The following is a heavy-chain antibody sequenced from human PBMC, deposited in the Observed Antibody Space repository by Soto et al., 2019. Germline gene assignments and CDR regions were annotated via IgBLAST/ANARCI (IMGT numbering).Heavy chain of an antibody. J-gene: IGHJ4*02. CDR1: GYAFTTYG. CDR3: ARGRYGDY. V-gene: IGHV1-18*01. CDR2: ISAHNGNT. Sequence: QVHLVQSGAEVKKPGASVKVSCKGSGYAFTTYGITWVRQAPGQGLEWMGWISAHNGNTNYAQKLQGRVTVTRDTSTSPAYLGQERRGSDDTAEYDCARGRYGDYWGQGALVTVSS. D-gene: IGHD1-1*01.